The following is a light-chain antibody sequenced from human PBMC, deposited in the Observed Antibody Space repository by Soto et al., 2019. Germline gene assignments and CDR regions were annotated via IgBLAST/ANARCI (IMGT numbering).Light chain of an antibody. CDR3: QQYNSYPIT. V-gene: IGKV1-5*03. Sequence: TQSPGTLSLSPGERATLSCRASQSISSWLAWYQQKPGKAPKLLIYKASSLESGVPSRFSGSGSGTEFTLTISSLQPDDFATYYCQQYNSYPITFGQGTRLEIK. CDR2: KAS. J-gene: IGKJ5*01. CDR1: QSISSW.